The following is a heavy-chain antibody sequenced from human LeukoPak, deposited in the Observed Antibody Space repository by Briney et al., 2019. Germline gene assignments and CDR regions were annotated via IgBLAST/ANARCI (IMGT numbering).Heavy chain of an antibody. CDR3: ARAGSLWFGESKFEY. CDR1: GFTFSTYW. D-gene: IGHD3-10*01. V-gene: IGHV3-7*01. Sequence: GALRLSCAASGFTFSTYWMNWVRQPPGKGLEWVANINEDGREKYYVDSVKGRFTISRDNAKNSLYLQMSSLRAEDTAVYYCARAGSLWFGESKFEYWGQGTLLTVSS. J-gene: IGHJ4*02. CDR2: INEDGREK.